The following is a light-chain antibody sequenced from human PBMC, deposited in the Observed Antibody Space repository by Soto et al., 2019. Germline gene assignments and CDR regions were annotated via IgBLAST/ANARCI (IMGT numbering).Light chain of an antibody. CDR2: AAS. Sequence: DIQMTQSPSSLSASVGDRVTITCRASQSISSYLNWYQQKPGKAPKLLIYAASSLQSGVPSRFSGSGSGTDFTLTISSLQPEDFAIYYCQQSYGFGPGTKVDIK. V-gene: IGKV1-39*01. CDR1: QSISSY. CDR3: QQSYG. J-gene: IGKJ3*01.